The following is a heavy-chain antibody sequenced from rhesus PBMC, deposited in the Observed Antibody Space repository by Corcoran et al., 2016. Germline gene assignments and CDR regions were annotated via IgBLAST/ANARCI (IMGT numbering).Heavy chain of an antibody. J-gene: IGHJ2*01. V-gene: IGHV4-93*01. CDR2: IYGSGAST. CDR3: AREYWGDYYNMALWYFDL. Sequence: QVQLQESGPAVVKPSETLSLTCAVSGGSISSSNWWSWIRQSPGKGLEWIGGIYGSGASTEYNPSLKSRVTISKDTSKNHFSLKLSSVTAADTAVYYCAREYWGDYYNMALWYFDLWGPGTPITISS. D-gene: IGHD3-34*01. CDR1: GGSISSSNW.